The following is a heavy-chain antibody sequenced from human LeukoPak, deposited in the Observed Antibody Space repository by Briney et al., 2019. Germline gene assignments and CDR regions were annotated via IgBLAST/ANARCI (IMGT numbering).Heavy chain of an antibody. CDR2: ISSSGSYI. CDR1: GFTSSSYT. D-gene: IGHD5-18*01. CDR3: ARGEHSYGPLDYYYYMDV. J-gene: IGHJ6*03. V-gene: IGHV3-21*01. Sequence: GGSLRLSCAASGFTSSSYTMNWVRQAPGKGLEWVSSISSSGSYIYYADSVKGRFTISRDNAKNSLYLQMNSLRAEETAVYFCARGEHSYGPLDYYYYMDVWGKGTTVTVSS.